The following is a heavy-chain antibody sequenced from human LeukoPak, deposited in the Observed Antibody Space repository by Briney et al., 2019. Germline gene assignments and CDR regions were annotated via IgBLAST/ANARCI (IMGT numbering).Heavy chain of an antibody. CDR3: ARDEVTTPRD. CDR1: GFTFTTYA. D-gene: IGHD4-17*01. CDR2: ISGSGGDT. Sequence: GGSLRLSCAASGFTFTTYAMSWVRQAPGKGLEWVSTISGSGGDTYYADSVKGRFTISRDNSKNTLYLQMHSLRAEDTAVYYCARDEVTTPRDWGQGTLVTVSS. V-gene: IGHV3-23*01. J-gene: IGHJ4*02.